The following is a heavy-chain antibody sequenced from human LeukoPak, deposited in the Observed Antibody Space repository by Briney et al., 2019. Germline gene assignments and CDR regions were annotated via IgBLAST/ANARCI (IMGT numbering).Heavy chain of an antibody. V-gene: IGHV4-39*07. J-gene: IGHJ4*02. CDR2: IYYSGST. CDR3: ARGYSSGWLGYFDY. CDR1: GGSLSSSSYY. D-gene: IGHD6-19*01. Sequence: SETLSLTCTVSGGSLSSSSYYWGWIRQPPGKGLEWIGSIYYSGSTYYNPSLKSRVTISVDTSKNQFSLKLSSVTAADTAVYYCARGYSSGWLGYFDYWGQGTLVTVSS.